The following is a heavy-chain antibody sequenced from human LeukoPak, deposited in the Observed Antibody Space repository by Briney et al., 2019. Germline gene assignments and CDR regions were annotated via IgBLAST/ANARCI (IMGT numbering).Heavy chain of an antibody. D-gene: IGHD4-17*01. CDR2: INHSGST. CDR3: ARGINYGDYPDAFDI. J-gene: IGHJ3*02. CDR1: GGSFSGYY. V-gene: IGHV4-34*01. Sequence: PSETLSLTCAVYGGSFSGYYWSWIRQPPGKGLEWIGEINHSGSTNYNPSLESRVTISVDTSKNQFSLKLSSVTAADTAVYYCARGINYGDYPDAFDIWGQGTMVTVSS.